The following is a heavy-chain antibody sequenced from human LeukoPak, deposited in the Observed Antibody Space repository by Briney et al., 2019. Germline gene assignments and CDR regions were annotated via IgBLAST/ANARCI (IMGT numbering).Heavy chain of an antibody. V-gene: IGHV3-30-3*01. CDR1: GFTFSSYA. CDR3: QLNPGSY. D-gene: IGHD1-1*01. Sequence: GGSLRLSCAASGFTFSSYAMHWVRQAPGKGLEWVAVISYDGSNKYYADSVKGRFTISRDDSKNTLYLQMNSLKTEDTAVYYCQLNPGSYWGQGTLVTVSS. J-gene: IGHJ4*02. CDR2: ISYDGSNK.